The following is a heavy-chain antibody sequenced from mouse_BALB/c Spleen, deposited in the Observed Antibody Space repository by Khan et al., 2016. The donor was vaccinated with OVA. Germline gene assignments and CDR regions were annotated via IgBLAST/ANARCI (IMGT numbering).Heavy chain of an antibody. CDR3: ARNAYFGNYFDY. V-gene: IGHV1S81*02. Sequence: QVQLKQSGAELVKPGASVKLSCKASGYTFTNYWVHWVKQRPGQGLEWIGEIYPGDGRSTYNEKFKTKATLTVDRSSSTAYMQLSSLTSEDSSVYYCARNAYFGNYFDYWGQGTTRTVSS. D-gene: IGHD2-10*01. J-gene: IGHJ2*01. CDR2: IYPGDGRS. CDR1: GYTFTNYW.